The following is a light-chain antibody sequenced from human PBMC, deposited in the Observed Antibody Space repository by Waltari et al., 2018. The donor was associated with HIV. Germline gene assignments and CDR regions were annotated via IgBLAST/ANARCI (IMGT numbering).Light chain of an antibody. V-gene: IGKV1-5*03. CDR1: PSISSW. CDR2: KAS. Sequence: DFQMTQSPAPLSASVGDRVTITCRASPSISSWLAWYQQKPGKAPKVLIYKASSLGSGVPSRFSGSGSGTEFTLTISSLQPADFATYYCQQYDSYPLTFGGGTKVEIK. CDR3: QQYDSYPLT. J-gene: IGKJ4*01.